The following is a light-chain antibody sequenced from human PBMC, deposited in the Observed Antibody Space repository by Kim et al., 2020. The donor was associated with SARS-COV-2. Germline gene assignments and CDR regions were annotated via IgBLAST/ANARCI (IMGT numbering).Light chain of an antibody. CDR3: QQYGSSPYT. CDR2: GAS. J-gene: IGKJ2*01. CDR1: TGFSRSY. Sequence: LSRGDRATLSCRASTGFSRSYLAWYQQKPGQAPRLLIYGASSRATGIPDRFSGSGSGTDFTLTISRLEPEDFAVYYCQQYGSSPYTFGQGTKLEI. V-gene: IGKV3-20*01.